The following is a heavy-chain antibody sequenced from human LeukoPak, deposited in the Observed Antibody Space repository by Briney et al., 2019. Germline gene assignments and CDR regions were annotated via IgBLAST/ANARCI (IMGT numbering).Heavy chain of an antibody. D-gene: IGHD3-10*01. CDR3: ASRPDLWFGEFQPYYYYYMDV. Sequence: SVKVSCKASGGTFSSYGISWVRQAPGQGLEWMGGIIPIFGTANYAQKFQGRVTITADESTSTAYMELSSLRSEDTAVYYCASRPDLWFGEFQPYYYYYMDVWGKGTTVTVSS. CDR1: GGTFSSYG. J-gene: IGHJ6*03. CDR2: IIPIFGTA. V-gene: IGHV1-69*13.